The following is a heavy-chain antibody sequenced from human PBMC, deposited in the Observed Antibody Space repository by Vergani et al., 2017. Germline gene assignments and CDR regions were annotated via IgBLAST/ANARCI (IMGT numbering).Heavy chain of an antibody. J-gene: IGHJ4*02. CDR2: ISGSGGST. CDR3: AKDKYSSGWYGVAY. CDR1: GFTFSSYA. Sequence: EVQLLESGGGLVQPGGSLRLSCAASGFTFSSYAMSWVRQAPGKGLEWVSDISGSGGSTYYADSVKGRLTISRDNYKNTLELQMNSLRAEDTAVYYCAKDKYSSGWYGVAYWGQGTLVTVSS. V-gene: IGHV3-23*01. D-gene: IGHD6-19*01.